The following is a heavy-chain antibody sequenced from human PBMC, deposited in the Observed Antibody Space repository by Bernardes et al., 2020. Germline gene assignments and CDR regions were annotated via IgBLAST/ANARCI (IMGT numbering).Heavy chain of an antibody. CDR1: GGSMSTYY. CDR3: ARRIRHGDYVQDAFDI. CDR2: IYYSGST. J-gene: IGHJ3*02. D-gene: IGHD4-17*01. V-gene: IGHV4-59*01. Sequence: SESLSLTCTVSGGSMSTYYWSWIRQPPGKGLEWIAYIYYSGSTNSNPSLNRRVAISADTSKNQFSLKLSSVTAADTAVYYCARRIRHGDYVQDAFDIWGQGTMVTVSS.